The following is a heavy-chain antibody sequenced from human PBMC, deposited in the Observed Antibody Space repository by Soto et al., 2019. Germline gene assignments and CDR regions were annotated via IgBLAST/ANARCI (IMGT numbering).Heavy chain of an antibody. CDR3: ARHGDPTHPDHIAVAVWYFDL. CDR2: IYYSGST. Sequence: QLQLQESGPGLVKPSETLSLTCTVSGGSISSSSYYWGWIRQPPGKGLEWIGSIYYSGSTYYNPSLKSRVTISVDTSKNQFSLKLSSVTAADTAVYYCARHGDPTHPDHIAVAVWYFDLWGRGTLVTVSS. D-gene: IGHD6-19*01. CDR1: GGSISSSSYY. V-gene: IGHV4-39*01. J-gene: IGHJ2*01.